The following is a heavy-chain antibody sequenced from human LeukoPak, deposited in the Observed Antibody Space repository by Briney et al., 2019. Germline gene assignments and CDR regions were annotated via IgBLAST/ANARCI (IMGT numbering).Heavy chain of an antibody. J-gene: IGHJ4*02. CDR1: GFTFSSYG. CDR2: ISYDGSNK. CDR3: ARDLGYGDGY. D-gene: IGHD4-17*01. Sequence: PGGSLRLSCAAYGFTFSSYGMHWVRQAPGKGLEWVAVISYDGSNKYYADSVKGRFTISRDNSKNTLYLQMNSLRAEDTAVYYCARDLGYGDGYWGQGTLVTVSS. V-gene: IGHV3-30*03.